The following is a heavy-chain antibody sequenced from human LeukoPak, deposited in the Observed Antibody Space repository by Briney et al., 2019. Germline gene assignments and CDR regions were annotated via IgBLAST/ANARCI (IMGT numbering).Heavy chain of an antibody. CDR3: ARSGYSYALGDY. CDR2: ISSRNTYI. J-gene: IGHJ4*02. Sequence: GGSLRLSCAASGFNFDDYTMNWVRQAPGKGLEWVSSISSRNTYIYYADSVKGRFTISRDNAKNSLYLQMNSLRAEDTAVYYCARSGYSYALGDYWGQGTLVTVSS. CDR1: GFNFDDYT. V-gene: IGHV3-21*01. D-gene: IGHD5-18*01.